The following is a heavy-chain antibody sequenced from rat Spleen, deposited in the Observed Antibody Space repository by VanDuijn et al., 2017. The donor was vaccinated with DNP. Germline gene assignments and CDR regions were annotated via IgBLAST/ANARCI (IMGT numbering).Heavy chain of an antibody. Sequence: EVQLQESGPGLVKPSQSLSLTCSVTGYSITSNYWGWIRKFPGNKMEWIGHISYSGTTSYNPSLKSRISITRDTSKNQFFLQLRSVTTEDTATYYCARGNDDYFPNWYFDFWGPGTMVTVSS. CDR1: GYSITSNY. J-gene: IGHJ1*01. CDR2: ISYSGTT. D-gene: IGHD1-12*03. CDR3: ARGNDDYFPNWYFDF. V-gene: IGHV3-1*01.